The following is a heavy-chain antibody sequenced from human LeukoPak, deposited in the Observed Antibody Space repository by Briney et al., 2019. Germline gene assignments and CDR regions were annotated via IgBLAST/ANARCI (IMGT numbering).Heavy chain of an antibody. Sequence: GGTLRLSCAASGFTFSSYEMNWVRQAPGKGLEWVSSISGSGATTYYADSVKGRFTFSRDNSKNTLYLQMNSLSAEDTAVYFCAKSDYGDSAGYYFDYWGQGTLVTVSS. V-gene: IGHV3-23*01. D-gene: IGHD4-17*01. J-gene: IGHJ4*02. CDR2: ISGSGATT. CDR3: AKSDYGDSAGYYFDY. CDR1: GFTFSSYE.